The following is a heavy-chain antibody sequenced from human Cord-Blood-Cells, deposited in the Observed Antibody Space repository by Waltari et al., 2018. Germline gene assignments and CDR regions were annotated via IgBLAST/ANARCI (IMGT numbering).Heavy chain of an antibody. CDR2: INAGKGNT. J-gene: IGHJ2*01. CDR3: ARGSYSSSSWYFDL. CDR1: GYTFTSYA. Sequence: QLQLVQSGAEVTTPGASVKVSCKASGYTFTSYAMHWVRQPPGQRLEWMGWINAGKGNTKYSQKFQGRVTITRDTSASTAYMELSSLRSEDTAVYYCARGSYSSSSWYFDLWGRGTLVTVSS. V-gene: IGHV1-3*01. D-gene: IGHD6-6*01.